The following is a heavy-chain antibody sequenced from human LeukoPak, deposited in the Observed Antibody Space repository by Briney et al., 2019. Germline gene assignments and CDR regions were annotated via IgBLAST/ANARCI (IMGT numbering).Heavy chain of an antibody. CDR3: AKDRDIVVVPEALGY. J-gene: IGHJ4*02. Sequence: PGRSLRLSCAASGFTFSSYGMHWVRQAPGKGLEWVAVISNDGSDKYYADSVKGRFTISRDNSKNTLDLQMNSLRVEDTAVYYCAKDRDIVVVPEALGYWGPGTQVTVSS. V-gene: IGHV3-30*18. D-gene: IGHD2-2*01. CDR1: GFTFSSYG. CDR2: ISNDGSDK.